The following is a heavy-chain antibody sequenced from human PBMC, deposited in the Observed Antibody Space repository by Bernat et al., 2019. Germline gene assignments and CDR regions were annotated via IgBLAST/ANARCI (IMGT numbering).Heavy chain of an antibody. CDR3: AGHPPGRRYFGRWYGMDV. CDR1: GGSISSSSYY. D-gene: IGHD3-9*01. CDR2: IYYSGST. V-gene: IGHV4-39*01. Sequence: QLQLQESGPGLVKPSETLSLTCTVSGGSISSSSYYWGWIRQPPGTGLEWIGSIYYSGSTYYNPSLKSRVTISVDTSKNQFSLKLSSVTAADTAVYYCAGHPPGRRYFGRWYGMDVWGQGTTVTVSS. J-gene: IGHJ6*02.